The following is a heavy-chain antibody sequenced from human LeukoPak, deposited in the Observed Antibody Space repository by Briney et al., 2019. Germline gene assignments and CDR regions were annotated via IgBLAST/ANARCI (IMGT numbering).Heavy chain of an antibody. V-gene: IGHV1-2*02. CDR1: GYTFTGYY. D-gene: IGHD3-3*01. CDR2: INPNSGGT. CDR3: ARANRYYDFWSGSHFDY. Sequence: GASVKVSCKASGYTFTGYYMHWVRQAPGQGLEWMGWINPNSGGTNYAQKFQGRVTMTRDTSISTAYMELSRLRSDDTAVYYCARANRYYDFWSGSHFDYWGQGTLVTVSS. J-gene: IGHJ4*02.